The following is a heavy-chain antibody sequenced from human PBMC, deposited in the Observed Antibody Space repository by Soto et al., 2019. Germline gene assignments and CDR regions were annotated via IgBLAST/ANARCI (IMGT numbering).Heavy chain of an antibody. CDR1: GYTFTGYY. CDR3: ARGFDSGYDYVDYYYGMDV. CDR2: INPKRGGT. D-gene: IGHD5-12*01. Sequence: ASVKVSCKASGYTFTGYYMHWVRQAPGQGLEWMGWINPKRGGTNYAQKFQGWVTMTRDTSISTAYMELSRLRSDDTAVYYGARGFDSGYDYVDYYYGMDVWGQGTTVTVSS. J-gene: IGHJ6*02. V-gene: IGHV1-2*04.